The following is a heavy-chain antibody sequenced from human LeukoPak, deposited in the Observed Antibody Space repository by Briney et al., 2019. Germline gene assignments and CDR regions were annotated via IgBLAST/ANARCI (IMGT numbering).Heavy chain of an antibody. CDR2: INSDGSST. CDR3: ARESSVGAHKAFDY. V-gene: IGHV3-74*01. Sequence: GGSLRLSCAASGFSFRSYRMHWVRQAPGKGLVWVSRINSDGSSTSYADSVKGRFTISRDNAKNTLYLQMNSLRAEDTAVYYCARESSVGAHKAFDYWGQGTLVTVSS. J-gene: IGHJ4*02. D-gene: IGHD1-26*01. CDR1: GFSFRSYR.